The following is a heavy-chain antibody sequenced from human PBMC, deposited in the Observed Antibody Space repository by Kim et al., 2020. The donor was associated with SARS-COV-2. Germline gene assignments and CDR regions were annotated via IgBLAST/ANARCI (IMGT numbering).Heavy chain of an antibody. CDR2: ISSSSSYI. CDR1: GFTFSSYS. V-gene: IGHV3-21*01. CDR3: ASEPMATVTIPFYYGMDV. D-gene: IGHD4-17*01. J-gene: IGHJ6*02. Sequence: GGSLRLSCAASGFTFSSYSMNWVRQAPGKGLEWVSSISSSSSYIYYADSVKGRFTISRDNSKNTLYLQMNSLRAEDTAAYYCASEPMATVTIPFYYGMDVWGPGTTVTVSS.